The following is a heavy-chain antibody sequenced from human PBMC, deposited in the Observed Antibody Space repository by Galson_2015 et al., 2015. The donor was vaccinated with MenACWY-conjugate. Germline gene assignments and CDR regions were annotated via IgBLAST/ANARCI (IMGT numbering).Heavy chain of an antibody. D-gene: IGHD2-21*01. CDR3: ARDGYCGGDCFSTDRAYYYYMDV. Sequence: IRQHPGKGLEWIGHIHYSGRNYCNPSLQSRISMSVDTSKNQFSLTLTSVTAADTAVYYCARDGYCGGDCFSTDRAYYYYMDVWGRGTTVTVYS. J-gene: IGHJ6*03. CDR2: IHYSGRN. V-gene: IGHV4-31*02.